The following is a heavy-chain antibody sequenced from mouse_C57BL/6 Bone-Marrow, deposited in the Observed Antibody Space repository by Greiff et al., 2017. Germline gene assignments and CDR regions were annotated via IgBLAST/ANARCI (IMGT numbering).Heavy chain of an antibody. V-gene: IGHV1-15*01. CDR3: TRATDY. CDR2: IDPETGGT. Sequence: QVQLKQSGAELVRPGASVTLSCKASGYTFTDYEMHWVKQTPVHGLEWIGAIDPETGGTAYNQKFKGKAILTADKSSSTAYMELRILTSEDSAVYYCTRATDYWGQGTTLTVSS. J-gene: IGHJ2*01. D-gene: IGHD1-2*01. CDR1: GYTFTDYE.